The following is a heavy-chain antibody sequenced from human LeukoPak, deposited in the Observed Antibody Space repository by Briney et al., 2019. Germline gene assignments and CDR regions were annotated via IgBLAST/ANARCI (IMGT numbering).Heavy chain of an antibody. CDR2: INPNSGGT. CDR3: ARVSSGWYVASYFDY. CDR1: GYTFTGYY. V-gene: IGHV1-2*06. J-gene: IGHJ4*02. Sequence: ASVKVSCKASGYTFTGYYMHWVRQAPGQGLEWMGRINPNSGGTNYAQKFQGRVTMTRDTSISTAYMELSRLRSDDTAVYYCARVSSGWYVASYFDYWGQGILVTVSS. D-gene: IGHD6-19*01.